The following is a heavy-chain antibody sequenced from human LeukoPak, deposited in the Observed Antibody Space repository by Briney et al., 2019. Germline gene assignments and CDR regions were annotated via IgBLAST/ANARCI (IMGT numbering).Heavy chain of an antibody. V-gene: IGHV1-2*02. CDR2: INPNSGGS. J-gene: IGHJ3*02. CDR3: AKSNGYGLVDI. Sequence: ASVKVSCKTSGYTFTAYYMHWVRQAPGQGLERMGWINPNSGGSNYAQKFQGRVTMTSDTSINTAYMELSRLISDDTAVYYCAKSNGYGLVDIWGQGTMVTVSS. CDR1: GYTFTAYY. D-gene: IGHD3-10*01.